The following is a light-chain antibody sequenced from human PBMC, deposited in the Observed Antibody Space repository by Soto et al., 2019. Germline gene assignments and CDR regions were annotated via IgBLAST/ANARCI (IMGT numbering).Light chain of an antibody. CDR1: SSDVGGYNY. V-gene: IGLV2-11*01. Sequence: QSALTQPRSVSGSPGQSVTISCTGTSSDVGGYNYVSWYQQHPGKAPKLMIYDVSQRPSGVPDRFSGSKSGNTASLTISGLQSEDEADYHCCSYAGSYTYVFGTGTKVTVL. CDR3: CSYAGSYTYV. CDR2: DVS. J-gene: IGLJ1*01.